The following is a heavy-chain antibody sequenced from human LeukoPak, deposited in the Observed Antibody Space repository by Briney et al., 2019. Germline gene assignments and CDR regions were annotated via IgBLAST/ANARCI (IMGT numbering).Heavy chain of an antibody. CDR1: GGSISSYY. D-gene: IGHD3-22*01. Sequence: PSETLSLTCTVSGGSISSYYWSRIRQPLGKGLEWIGYIYYSGSTNSNPSLKSRVTISVDTSKNQFSLKLSSVTAADTAVYYCARHGTITMIAGWYFDLWGRGTLVTVSS. V-gene: IGHV4-59*08. CDR2: IYYSGST. J-gene: IGHJ2*01. CDR3: ARHGTITMIAGWYFDL.